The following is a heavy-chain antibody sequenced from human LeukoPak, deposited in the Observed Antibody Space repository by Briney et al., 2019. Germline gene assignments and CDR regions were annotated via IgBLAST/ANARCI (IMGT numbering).Heavy chain of an antibody. D-gene: IGHD5-18*01. J-gene: IGHJ4*02. CDR2: FDPEDGET. CDR1: GYTLTELS. V-gene: IGHV1-24*01. CDR3: ATGKQGNLRYGHPFDY. Sequence: ASVKVSCKVSGYTLTELSMHWERQAPGKGLEWMGGFDPEDGETIYAQKFQGRVTMTEDTSTDTAYMELSSLRSEDTAVYYCATGKQGNLRYGHPFDYWGQGTLVTVSS.